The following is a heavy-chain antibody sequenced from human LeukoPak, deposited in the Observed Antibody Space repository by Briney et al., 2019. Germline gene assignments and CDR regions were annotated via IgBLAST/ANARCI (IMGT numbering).Heavy chain of an antibody. CDR1: GGSISSYY. V-gene: IGHV4-4*07. Sequence: PSETLSLTCTVSGGSISSYYWSWIRQPAGKGREWIGRIYTSGSTNYNPSLKIRVTMSVDTSKNQFSLKLSSVTAADTAVYYCARAPSDSSGYSSYYYYMDVWGKGTTVTVSS. J-gene: IGHJ6*03. CDR2: IYTSGST. CDR3: ARAPSDSSGYSSYYYYMDV. D-gene: IGHD3-22*01.